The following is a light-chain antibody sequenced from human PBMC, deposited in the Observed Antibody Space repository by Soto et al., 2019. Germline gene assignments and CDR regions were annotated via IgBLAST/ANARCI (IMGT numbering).Light chain of an antibody. Sequence: EIVLTQSPATLSLSPGERATLSCRASQSVSRYLAWYQQKPGQAPRLLIYDASNRATGIPARFSGSGSGTDFTLTISSLEPEDVAVYYCQQRSDWPSSFGGGTKVQIK. CDR3: QQRSDWPSS. J-gene: IGKJ4*01. CDR1: QSVSRY. V-gene: IGKV3-11*01. CDR2: DAS.